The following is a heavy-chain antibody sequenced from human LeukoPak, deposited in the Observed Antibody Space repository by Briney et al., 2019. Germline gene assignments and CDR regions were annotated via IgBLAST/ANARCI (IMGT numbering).Heavy chain of an antibody. Sequence: PGGSLRLSCAASGFTFSSYAMSWVRQAPGKGLEWVSAISGSGGSTYYADSVKGRFTISRDNSKSTLYLQMNSLRAEDTAVYYCAKDALVVVVADSYFDYWGQGTLVTVSS. V-gene: IGHV3-23*01. CDR2: ISGSGGST. J-gene: IGHJ4*02. CDR1: GFTFSSYA. D-gene: IGHD2-15*01. CDR3: AKDALVVVVADSYFDY.